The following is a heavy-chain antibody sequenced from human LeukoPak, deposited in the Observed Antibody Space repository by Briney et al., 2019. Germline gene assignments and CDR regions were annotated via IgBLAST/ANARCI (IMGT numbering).Heavy chain of an antibody. D-gene: IGHD3-22*01. Sequence: GGSLRLSCAASGFTFSSFWMSWVRQAPGKGLEWLANIKQDGGEKNYVDSVKGRFTISRDNAKNSLYLQMNSLRAEDTAVYYCARDVYYYDSSGSDPWGQGTLVTVSS. CDR1: GFTFSSFW. CDR2: IKQDGGEK. CDR3: ARDVYYYDSSGSDP. J-gene: IGHJ5*02. V-gene: IGHV3-7*01.